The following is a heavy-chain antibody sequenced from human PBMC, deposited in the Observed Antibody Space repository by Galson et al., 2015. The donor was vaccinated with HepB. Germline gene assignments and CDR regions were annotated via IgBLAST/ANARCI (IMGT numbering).Heavy chain of an antibody. CDR3: ATDRSSTNPYGMDV. CDR2: IYYSGST. Sequence: LSLTCTVSGGSISGYYWSWIRQPPGKGLEWIGYIYYSGSTYYNPSLKSRVTISVDTSKNQFSLNLTSVTAADTAVYYCATDRSSTNPYGMDVWGQGTTVIVSS. V-gene: IGHV4-59*01. D-gene: IGHD1-14*01. CDR1: GGSISGYY. J-gene: IGHJ6*02.